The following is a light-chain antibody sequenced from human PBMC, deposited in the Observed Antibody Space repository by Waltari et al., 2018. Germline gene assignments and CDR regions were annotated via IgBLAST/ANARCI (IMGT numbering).Light chain of an antibody. CDR2: DNK. V-gene: IGLV1-51*01. Sequence: QSVLTQPPSVSAAPGERVTISCSGGTSNFGTHSVSWYQPLPGAAPRLLIYDNKQRAFRIPDRFSAFKSGTSATLGIAGLQTGDEADYYCGTWDSSLNSGVFGGGTKLTVL. CDR3: GTWDSSLNSGV. CDR1: TSNFGTHS. J-gene: IGLJ3*02.